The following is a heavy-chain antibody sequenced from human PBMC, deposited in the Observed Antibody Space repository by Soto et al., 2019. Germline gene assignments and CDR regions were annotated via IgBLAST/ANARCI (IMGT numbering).Heavy chain of an antibody. CDR3: ARPKKPSTIGEYYYGMDV. V-gene: IGHV3-7*01. Sequence: EVQLVESGGGLVQPGGSLRLSCAASGFSFSTYWMSWVRQAPGKGLEWVANIKQDGSEKYYVDFVKGRFTISRDNARSSLYLQMNSLRAEDAAVYYCARPKKPSTIGEYYYGMDVWGQGTTVTVSS. CDR1: GFSFSTYW. D-gene: IGHD3-10*01. CDR2: IKQDGSEK. J-gene: IGHJ6*02.